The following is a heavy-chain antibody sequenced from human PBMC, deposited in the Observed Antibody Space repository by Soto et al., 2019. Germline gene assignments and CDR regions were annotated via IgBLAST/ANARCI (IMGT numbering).Heavy chain of an antibody. CDR2: IWYDGSNK. CDR3: AREISSRGWYYYYYGMDV. J-gene: IGHJ6*02. V-gene: IGHV3-33*01. D-gene: IGHD6-19*01. CDR1: GFTFSSYG. Sequence: LRLSCAASGFTFSSYGMHWVRQAPGKGLEWVAVIWYDGSNKYYADSVKGRFTISRDNSKNTLYLQMNSLRAEDTAVYYCAREISSRGWYYYYYGMDVWGQGTTVTVSS.